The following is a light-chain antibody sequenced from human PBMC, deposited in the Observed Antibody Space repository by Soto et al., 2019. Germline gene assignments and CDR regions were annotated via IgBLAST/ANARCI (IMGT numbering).Light chain of an antibody. V-gene: IGLV2-23*01. CDR3: CSYAGSRGVV. Sequence: QSALTQPASVSGSPGQSITILCTGTSSDVGSYNLVSWYQQHPGKAPKLIIYEGNKRPSGVSNRFSGSKSGNTASLTISGLQAEDEADYYCCSYAGSRGVVFGGGTKLTVL. J-gene: IGLJ2*01. CDR1: SSDVGSYNL. CDR2: EGN.